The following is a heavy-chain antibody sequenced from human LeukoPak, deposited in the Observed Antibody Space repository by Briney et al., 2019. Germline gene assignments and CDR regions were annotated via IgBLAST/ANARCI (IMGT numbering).Heavy chain of an antibody. V-gene: IGHV3-7*01. CDR1: GFTFSSYW. CDR3: ARDPRDYEVSYYYYGMDV. CDR2: IKQDGSEK. D-gene: IGHD4-17*01. Sequence: GGSLRLSCAASGFTFSSYWMSWVRQAPGKGLEWVANIKQDGSEKYYVDSVKGRLTISRDNAKNSLYLQMNSLRAEDTAVYYCARDPRDYEVSYYYYGMDVWGQGTTVTVSS. J-gene: IGHJ6*02.